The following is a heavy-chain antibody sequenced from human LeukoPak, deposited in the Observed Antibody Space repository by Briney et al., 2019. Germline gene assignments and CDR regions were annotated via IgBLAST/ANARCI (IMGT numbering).Heavy chain of an antibody. J-gene: IGHJ4*02. CDR1: GGSISSYY. CDR2: IYYSGST. D-gene: IGHD4-23*01. Sequence: SETLSLTCTVSGGSISSYYWSWIRQPPGKGLEWIGYIYYSGSTNYNPFLKSRVTISVDTSKNQFSLKLSSVTAADTAVYYCARAIGKSEAYWGQGTLVTVSS. CDR3: ARAIGKSEAY. V-gene: IGHV4-59*01.